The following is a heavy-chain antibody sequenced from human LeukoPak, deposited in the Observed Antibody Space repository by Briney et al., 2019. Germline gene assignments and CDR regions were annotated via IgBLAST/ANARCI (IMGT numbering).Heavy chain of an antibody. CDR1: GFTFSSYG. D-gene: IGHD3-22*01. J-gene: IGHJ4*02. CDR3: ANRYYESSPPFVY. V-gene: IGHV3-30*18. CDR2: ISFDGSNK. Sequence: GRSLRLSCAASGFTFSSYGMHWVRQAPGKGLEGVAVISFDGSNKYYADSVKGRFTISRDNSKNTLYMQMNSLRAEDTAVYYCANRYYESSPPFVYWGQGTVVTVSS.